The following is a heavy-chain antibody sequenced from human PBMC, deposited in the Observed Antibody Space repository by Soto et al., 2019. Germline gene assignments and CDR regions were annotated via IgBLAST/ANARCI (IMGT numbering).Heavy chain of an antibody. CDR3: RVSYDFWSGYYTNYYYGMDV. V-gene: IGHV3-49*03. CDR2: IRSKAYGGTT. CDR1: GFTFGDYA. Sequence: GGSLRLSCTASGFTFGDYAMSWFRQAPGKGLEWVGFIRSKAYGGTTEYAASVKGRFTISRDDSKSIAYLQMNSLKTEDTAVYYCRVSYDFWSGYYTNYYYGMDVWGQGTTVTVSS. J-gene: IGHJ6*02. D-gene: IGHD3-3*01.